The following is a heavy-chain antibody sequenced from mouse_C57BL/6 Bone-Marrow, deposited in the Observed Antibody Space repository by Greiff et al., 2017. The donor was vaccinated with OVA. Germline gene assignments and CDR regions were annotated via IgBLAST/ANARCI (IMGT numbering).Heavy chain of an antibody. CDR2: ISYDGSN. Sequence: ESGPGLVKPSQSLSLTCSVTGYSITSGYYWNWIRQFPGNKLEWMGYISYDGSNNYNPSLKNRISITRDTSKNQFFLKLNSVTTEDTATYYCARSDTTVTFDYWGQGTTLTVSS. D-gene: IGHD1-1*01. J-gene: IGHJ2*01. CDR3: ARSDTTVTFDY. CDR1: GYSITSGYY. V-gene: IGHV3-6*01.